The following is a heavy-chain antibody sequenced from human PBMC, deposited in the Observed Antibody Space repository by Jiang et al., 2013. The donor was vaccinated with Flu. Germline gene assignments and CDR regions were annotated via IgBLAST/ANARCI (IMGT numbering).Heavy chain of an antibody. CDR3: ARQVFPGGSMVTDV. Sequence: VQLLESGGGLVKPGGSLRLSCAASGFTFSSFSMNWVRQAPGKGLEWVSSSTTSSSYIYYADSVKGRFTISRDNAQNSLYLQMNSLRAEDTAVYYCARQVFPGGSMVTDVWGPGTTVTVSS. D-gene: IGHD5-18*01. CDR1: GFTFSSFS. CDR2: STTSSSYI. J-gene: IGHJ6*02. V-gene: IGHV3-21*06.